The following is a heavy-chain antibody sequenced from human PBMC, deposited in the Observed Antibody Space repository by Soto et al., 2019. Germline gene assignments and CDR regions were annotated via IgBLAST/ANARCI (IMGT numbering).Heavy chain of an antibody. J-gene: IGHJ3*01. CDR1: GFTFSTYA. CDR2: ISGGGGST. CDR3: AKIPVASQLSDAFDV. D-gene: IGHD6-19*01. Sequence: GGSLRLSCAASGFTFSTYAMNWVRQAPGKGLEWVSGISGGGGSTYYADSLKGRFTISRDNSKNTVYLQMNTLRAEDTAVYYCAKIPVASQLSDAFDVWGQGTMVTVSS. V-gene: IGHV3-23*01.